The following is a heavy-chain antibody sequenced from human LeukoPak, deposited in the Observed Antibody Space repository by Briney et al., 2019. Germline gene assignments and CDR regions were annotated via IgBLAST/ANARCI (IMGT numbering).Heavy chain of an antibody. Sequence: SETLSLTCTVSGYSISSGYYWGWIRQPPGKGLEWIGSISHSGSTYYNPSLKSRVSISVDTSKNQFSLMLTSVTAADTATYYCARETSLAGFASGLGFNYWGQGILVTVSS. D-gene: IGHD6-19*01. CDR3: ARETSLAGFASGLGFNY. J-gene: IGHJ4*02. V-gene: IGHV4-38-2*02. CDR2: ISHSGST. CDR1: GYSISSGYY.